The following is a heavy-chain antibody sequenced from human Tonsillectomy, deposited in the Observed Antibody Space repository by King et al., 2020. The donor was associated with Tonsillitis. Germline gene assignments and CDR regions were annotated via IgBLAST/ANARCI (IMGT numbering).Heavy chain of an antibody. CDR1: GGSISTYY. CDR2: IYYSGST. V-gene: IGHV4-59*01. Sequence: LQLQESGPGLVKPSETLSLTCSVSGGSISTYYWSWIRPPPGKGLEWIGYIYYSGSTNYNPSLKSRVIISVDTSKNQFSLNLSSVTAADTAVYYCARGQYYYYGMDVWGQGTTVTVSS. CDR3: ARGQYYYYGMDV. J-gene: IGHJ6*02.